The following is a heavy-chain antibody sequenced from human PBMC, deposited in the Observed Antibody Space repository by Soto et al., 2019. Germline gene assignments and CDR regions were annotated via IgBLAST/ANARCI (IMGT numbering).Heavy chain of an antibody. Sequence: QVHLQESGPGLVQSSGTLSLTCGVSGAPISTGNWWTWVRQPPGKGLEWIGEIYHGGNTNYRPSLKSRVTVSVDKAKNQFSLRLGSVTAADTAVYYCASHSSYYFDSSAYYASWGQGALVTVSS. CDR1: GAPISTGNW. J-gene: IGHJ5*02. CDR3: ASHSSYYFDSSAYYAS. D-gene: IGHD3-22*01. CDR2: IYHGGNT. V-gene: IGHV4-4*02.